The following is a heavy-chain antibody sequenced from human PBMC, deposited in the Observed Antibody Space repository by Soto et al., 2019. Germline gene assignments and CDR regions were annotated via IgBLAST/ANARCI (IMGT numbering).Heavy chain of an antibody. CDR3: ASLLYGAFYDY. D-gene: IGHD2-8*01. CDR1: GGSISSYY. V-gene: IGHV4-59*08. J-gene: IGHJ4*02. CDR2: IYYSGST. Sequence: SETLSLTCTVSGGSISSYYWSWIRQPPGKGLEWIGYIYYSGSTNYNPSLKSRVTISVDTSENQFSLKLSSVTAADTAVYYCASLLYGAFYDYWGQGNLVTGSS.